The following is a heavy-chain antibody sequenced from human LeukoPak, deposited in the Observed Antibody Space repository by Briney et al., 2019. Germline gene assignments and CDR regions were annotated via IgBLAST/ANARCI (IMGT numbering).Heavy chain of an antibody. J-gene: IGHJ4*02. Sequence: GGSLRLSCAASGFTFSSYSMNWVRQAPGKGLEWVSSISSSSSYIYYADSVKGRFTISRDNAKNSLYLQMNSLRAEDTALYYCASLGATTLFGSYWGQGTLVTVSS. V-gene: IGHV3-21*01. CDR2: ISSSSSYI. CDR3: ASLGATTLFGSY. D-gene: IGHD1-26*01. CDR1: GFTFSSYS.